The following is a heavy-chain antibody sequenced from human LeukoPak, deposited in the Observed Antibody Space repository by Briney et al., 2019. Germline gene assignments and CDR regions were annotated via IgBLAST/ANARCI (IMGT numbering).Heavy chain of an antibody. CDR2: INPNSGGT. Sequence: GASVKVSCKTSGYSFTDYYMHRVRQAPGQGLEWMGRINPNSGGTSSAQKFQGRVTMTRDTSITTVYMEVNWLTSDDTAIYYCARADRLHGGPYLIGPWGQGTLVTVSS. V-gene: IGHV1-2*06. D-gene: IGHD2-21*01. J-gene: IGHJ5*02. CDR3: ARADRLHGGPYLIGP. CDR1: GYSFTDYY.